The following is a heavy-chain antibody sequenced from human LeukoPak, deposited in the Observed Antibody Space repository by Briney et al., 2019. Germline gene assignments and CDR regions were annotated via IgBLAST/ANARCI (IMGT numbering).Heavy chain of an antibody. CDR1: GYTFTRYG. J-gene: IGHJ4*02. CDR2: ISAYNGIT. D-gene: IGHD4-17*01. Sequence: ASVKVSCKASGYTFTRYGISWVRQAPGQGLEWMGWISAYNGITNYAQKLQGRVTMATDTSTSRAYMELRGLRSDDTAVYYCARDFYGDYFGYWGQGTLVSVSS. CDR3: ARDFYGDYFGY. V-gene: IGHV1-18*01.